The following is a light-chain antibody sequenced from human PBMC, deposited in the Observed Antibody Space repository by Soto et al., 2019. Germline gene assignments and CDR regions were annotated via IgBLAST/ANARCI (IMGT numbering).Light chain of an antibody. V-gene: IGKV3-20*01. CDR3: QQYGALPVT. J-gene: IGKJ3*01. Sequence: EVVLTQSPGTLSLSPGEGDTLSCRASQSVRGSSLAWYQQKPGQAPRLLIYSVSSRATGIPARFSGSGSGTDFTLTISRLEPEDFAVYYCQQYGALPVTFGPGITVDIK. CDR2: SVS. CDR1: QSVRGSS.